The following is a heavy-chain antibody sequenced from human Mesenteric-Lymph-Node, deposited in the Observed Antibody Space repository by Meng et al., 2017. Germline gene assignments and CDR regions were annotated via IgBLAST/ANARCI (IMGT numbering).Heavy chain of an antibody. CDR3: ASARWDH. V-gene: IGHV4-34*12. J-gene: IGHJ4*02. Sequence: QVQLQQWGAGRLKPSETLSLACGGYGASFSANYWSWVRQPPGKGLEWVGEIFHDGSTNYNPSLKSRLTISVDTSRNQFSLKMTSVTAADTAVYYCASARWDHWGQGTLVTGSS. D-gene: IGHD4-23*01. CDR2: IFHDGST. CDR1: GASFSANY.